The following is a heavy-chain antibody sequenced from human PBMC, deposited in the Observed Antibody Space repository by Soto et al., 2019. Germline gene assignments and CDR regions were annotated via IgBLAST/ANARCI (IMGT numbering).Heavy chain of an antibody. V-gene: IGHV4-39*01. D-gene: IGHD2-8*01. Sequence: SETLSLTCTVSGDSISNKNYHWGWTRQPPGKGLEWIGTVYSNGHTYHNPSLKSRLAMAVDTSKSQFSLSPISVTAADTAVYFCESLTNGRPGDSWGQGTLGTVSS. CDR3: ESLTNGRPGDS. J-gene: IGHJ4*02. CDR2: VYSNGHT. CDR1: GDSISNKNYH.